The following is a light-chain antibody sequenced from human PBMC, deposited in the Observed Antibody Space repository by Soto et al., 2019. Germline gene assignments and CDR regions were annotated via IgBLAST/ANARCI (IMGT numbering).Light chain of an antibody. J-gene: IGLJ3*02. Sequence: QTVVTQEPSLSVSPGGTVTLTCGLSSGSVSTTYYPSWYQQTPGQAPRTLIYSTNSRPSGVPDRFSGSILGNKAALTITGAQADDESDYYCVLYMGSGISVFGGGTKVTVL. CDR2: STN. V-gene: IGLV8-61*01. CDR1: SGSVSTTYY. CDR3: VLYMGSGISV.